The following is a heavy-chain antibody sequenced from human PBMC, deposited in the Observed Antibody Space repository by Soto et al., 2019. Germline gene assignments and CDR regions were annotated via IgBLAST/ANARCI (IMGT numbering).Heavy chain of an antibody. CDR3: ARDPHQYYYDSSGYYDY. V-gene: IGHV1-2*04. D-gene: IGHD3-22*01. CDR1: GYTFTGYY. Sequence: ASVKVSCKASGYTFTGYYMHWVRQAPGQGLEWMGWINPNSGGTNYAQKFQGWVTMTRDTSISTAYMELSRLRSDDTAVYYCARDPHQYYYDSSGYYDYWGQGTLVNVSS. CDR2: INPNSGGT. J-gene: IGHJ4*02.